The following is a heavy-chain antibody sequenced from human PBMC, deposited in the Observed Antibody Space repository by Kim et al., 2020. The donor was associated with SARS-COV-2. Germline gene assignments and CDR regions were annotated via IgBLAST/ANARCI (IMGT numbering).Heavy chain of an antibody. CDR2: ISWNSGSI. V-gene: IGHV3-9*01. CDR3: AKDAYGNFDSSGYYVY. Sequence: GGSLRLSCAASGFTFGDYAMHWVRQAPGKGLEWVSGISWNSGSIDYADSVKGRFTISRDNAKNSLYLQMNSLRAEDTALYYCAKDAYGNFDSSGYYVYWGQGTLVTVSS. D-gene: IGHD3-22*01. CDR1: GFTFGDYA. J-gene: IGHJ4*02.